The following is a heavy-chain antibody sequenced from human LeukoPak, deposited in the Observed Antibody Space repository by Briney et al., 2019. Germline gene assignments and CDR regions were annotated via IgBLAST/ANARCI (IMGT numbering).Heavy chain of an antibody. Sequence: PSETLSLTCTVSGGSISSGGYYWSWIRQHPGKGLEWIGYIYYSGSTYYNPSLKSRVTISVDTSKNQFSLKLSSVTAADTAVYYCARVVDIVLMDDPWGQGTLVTVSS. CDR1: GGSISSGGYY. J-gene: IGHJ5*02. CDR2: IYYSGST. V-gene: IGHV4-31*03. CDR3: ARVVDIVLMDDP. D-gene: IGHD2-8*01.